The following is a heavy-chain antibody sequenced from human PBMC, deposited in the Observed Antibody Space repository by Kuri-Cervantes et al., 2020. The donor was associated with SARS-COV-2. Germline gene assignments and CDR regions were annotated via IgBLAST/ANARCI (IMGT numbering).Heavy chain of an antibody. CDR2: ISYEGSNK. CDR1: GLSINNYD. Sequence: GGSLRLSCAVSGLSINNYDMHWVRQAQGKGPEWVAVISYEGSNKHYSDSVKGRFTISRDNSKSMVYLQINSLRPEDTATYYCAREDVVPATLRGYYYNNGMDVWGQGTTVTVSS. J-gene: IGHJ6*02. D-gene: IGHD2-15*01. V-gene: IGHV3-30*03. CDR3: AREDVVPATLRGYYYNNGMDV.